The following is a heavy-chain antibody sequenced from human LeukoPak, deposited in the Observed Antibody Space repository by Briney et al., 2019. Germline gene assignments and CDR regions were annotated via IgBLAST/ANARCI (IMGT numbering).Heavy chain of an antibody. V-gene: IGHV1-18*01. D-gene: IGHD6-19*01. CDR1: GYTFTRYA. CDR3: ARDRDGGWLVRQGRAFDI. J-gene: IGHJ3*02. Sequence: ASVKVSCKASGYTFTRYAVNWVRQAPGQGLEWMGWISAYNGNTNYAQKLQGRVTMTTDTSTSTAYMELRSLRSDDTAVYYCARDRDGGWLVRQGRAFDIWGQGTMVTVSS. CDR2: ISAYNGNT.